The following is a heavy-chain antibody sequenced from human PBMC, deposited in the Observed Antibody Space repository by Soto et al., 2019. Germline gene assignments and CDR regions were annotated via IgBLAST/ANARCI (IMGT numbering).Heavy chain of an antibody. J-gene: IGHJ4*02. V-gene: IGHV3-30-3*01. CDR1: GFTFSSYA. CDR3: ARGFLEWPLDY. D-gene: IGHD3-3*01. CDR2: ISYDGSNK. Sequence: GGSLSLSCAASGFTFSSYAMHWVRQAPGKGLEWVAVISYDGSNKYYADSVKGRFTISRDNSKNTLYLQMNSLRAEDTAVYYCARGFLEWPLDYWGQGALVTVSS.